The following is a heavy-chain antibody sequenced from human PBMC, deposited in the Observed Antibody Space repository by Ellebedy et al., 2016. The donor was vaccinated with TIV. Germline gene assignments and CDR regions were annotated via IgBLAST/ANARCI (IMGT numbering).Heavy chain of an antibody. D-gene: IGHD3-10*01. CDR2: IFYSGST. J-gene: IGHJ4*02. CDR1: GGSISSSDYY. V-gene: IGHV4-39*01. Sequence: MPGGSLRLSCSVSGGSISSSDYYWGWIRQPPGKGLEWIGSIFYSGSTNYNPSLKSRVTVSVDTSKNQFSLKLSSVTAADTAVYYCARSRITMVRGALDYWGQGTLVTVSS. CDR3: ARSRITMVRGALDY.